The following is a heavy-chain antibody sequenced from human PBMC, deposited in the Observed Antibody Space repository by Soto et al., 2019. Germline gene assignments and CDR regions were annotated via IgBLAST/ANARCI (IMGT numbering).Heavy chain of an antibody. D-gene: IGHD1-1*01. CDR1: GFTFSAYW. J-gene: IGHJ4*02. Sequence: GGSLRLSGSVCGFTFSAYWIHWVRQVPWKGLTWVSRISDDGSTATYADSVKGRFVISRDNAKNSLYLEMNTLRADDSGLYYCARGPRVSSTGTGAHWGRGTLLTVSS. CDR3: ARGPRVSSTGTGAH. CDR2: ISDDGSTA. V-gene: IGHV3-74*01.